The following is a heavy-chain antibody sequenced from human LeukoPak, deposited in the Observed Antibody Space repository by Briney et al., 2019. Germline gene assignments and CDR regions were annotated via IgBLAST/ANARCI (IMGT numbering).Heavy chain of an antibody. D-gene: IGHD3-10*01. J-gene: IGHJ5*02. Sequence: SETLSLTCTVSGGSISSGGYYWTWIRQHPGKGLEWIGYIYYSGSTYYNPSLKSRVTISVDTSKNQFSLKLSSVTAADTAVYYCAGTGRFGELLSWGQGTLVTVSS. CDR3: AGTGRFGELLS. CDR1: GGSISSGGYY. V-gene: IGHV4-31*03. CDR2: IYYSGST.